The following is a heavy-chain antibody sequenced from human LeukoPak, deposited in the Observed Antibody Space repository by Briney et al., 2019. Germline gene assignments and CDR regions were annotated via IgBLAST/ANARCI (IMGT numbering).Heavy chain of an antibody. CDR2: INDSRST. J-gene: IGHJ4*01. CDR3: ARGAAAGSPLGY. V-gene: IGHV4-34*01. Sequence: PSETLSLTCAVYGGSFSSYYWNWIRPPPGKGLEWIGEINDSRSTNYNPSLKSRVTISVDTSKNQFSLKLSSVTAADTAVYYCARGAAAGSPLGYWAQGTLVTVSS. D-gene: IGHD6-13*01. CDR1: GGSFSSYY.